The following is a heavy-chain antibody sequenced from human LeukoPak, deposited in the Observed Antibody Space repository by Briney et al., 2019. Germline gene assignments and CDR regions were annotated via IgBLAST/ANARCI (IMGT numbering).Heavy chain of an antibody. D-gene: IGHD1-26*01. CDR2: IRTEAHSYAT. V-gene: IGHV3-73*01. J-gene: IGHJ4*02. CDR1: GFTFRGSA. Sequence: GGPLRLSCAASGFTFRGSAIHWVRQASGKGLEWVGRIRTEAHSYATQYGASMKGRFTISRDDSKNTAYLQMSSLKAEDTAVYYCTRRPDSGSPNFDYWGQGTLVTVSS. CDR3: TRRPDSGSPNFDY.